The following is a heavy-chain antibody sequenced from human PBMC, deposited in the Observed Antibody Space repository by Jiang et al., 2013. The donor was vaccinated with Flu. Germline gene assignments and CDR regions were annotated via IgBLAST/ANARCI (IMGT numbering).Heavy chain of an antibody. CDR2: ITPMLGTT. Sequence: GAEVKKPGSSLKVSCKASGGSFGSYSFIWVRQAPGQGLEWMGGITPMLGTTDFAQRSLDRVTFTADKSTSSLYMDLNSLTSEDTAMYFCARGVEEDWEVVSTFDVWGQGT. D-gene: IGHD3/OR15-3a*01. V-gene: IGHV1-69*06. J-gene: IGHJ3*01. CDR1: GGSFGSYS. CDR3: ARGVEEDWEVVSTFDV.